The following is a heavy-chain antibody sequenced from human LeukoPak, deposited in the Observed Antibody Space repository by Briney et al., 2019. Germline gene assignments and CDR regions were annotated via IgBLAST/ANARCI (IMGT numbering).Heavy chain of an antibody. CDR2: INPNSGGT. CDR3: ARSLRALSGYQLY. Sequence: GASVNVSFKASVYTFTVYYMHWVRQAPGQGGEGMGWINPNSGGTNYAQKFQGRVTMTRDTSISTAYMELSRLRSDDTAVYYCARSLRALSGYQLYWGQGTLVTVPS. D-gene: IGHD3-22*01. CDR1: VYTFTVYY. J-gene: IGHJ4*02. V-gene: IGHV1-2*02.